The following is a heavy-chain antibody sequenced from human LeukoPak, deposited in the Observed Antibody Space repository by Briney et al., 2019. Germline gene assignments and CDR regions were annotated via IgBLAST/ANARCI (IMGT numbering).Heavy chain of an antibody. Sequence: GRSLRLSCAASGFTFSSYGMHWVRQAPGKGLEWVAVISYDGSNKYYADSVKGRFTISRGNSKNTLYLQMNSLRAEDTAVYYCAKDRCSSTSCHYYGMDVWGQGTTVTVSS. D-gene: IGHD2-2*01. CDR1: GFTFSSYG. CDR2: ISYDGSNK. CDR3: AKDRCSSTSCHYYGMDV. V-gene: IGHV3-30*18. J-gene: IGHJ6*02.